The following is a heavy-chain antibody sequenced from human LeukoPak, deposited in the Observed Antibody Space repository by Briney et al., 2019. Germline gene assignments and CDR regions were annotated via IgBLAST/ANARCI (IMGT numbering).Heavy chain of an antibody. CDR3: ARARLGRLAVARGFDAFDI. J-gene: IGHJ3*02. CDR1: GXTFGDYS. CDR2: ISSSSSYT. Sequence: GGSLRLSCTASGXTFGDYSVSWIRQAPGKGLEWVSYISSSSSYTNYADSVKGRFTISRDNAKNSLYLQMNSLRAEDTAVYYCARARLGRLAVARGFDAFDIWGQGTMVTVSS. D-gene: IGHD6-19*01. V-gene: IGHV3-11*05.